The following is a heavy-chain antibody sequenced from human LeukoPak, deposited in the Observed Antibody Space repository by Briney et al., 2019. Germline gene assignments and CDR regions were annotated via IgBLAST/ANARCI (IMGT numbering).Heavy chain of an antibody. CDR3: ARAYGALITMVRGVMDFDY. Sequence: ASVKVSCKASGYTFTGYYMHWVRQAPGQGLEWMGWINPNSGGTNYAQKFQGRDTMTRDTSISTAYMELSRLRSDDTAVYYCARAYGALITMVRGVMDFDYWGQGTLVTVSS. CDR2: INPNSGGT. D-gene: IGHD3-10*01. CDR1: GYTFTGYY. V-gene: IGHV1-2*02. J-gene: IGHJ4*02.